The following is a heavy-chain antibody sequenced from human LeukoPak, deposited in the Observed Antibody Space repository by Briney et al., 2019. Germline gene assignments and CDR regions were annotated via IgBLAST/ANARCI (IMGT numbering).Heavy chain of an antibody. CDR1: GGSISSSNW. CDR2: IYHSGST. Sequence: SETLSLTCAVPGGSISSSNWWSWVRQPPGKGLEWIGEIYHSGSTNYNPSLKSRVTMSVDTSKNQFSLKLSSVTAADTAVYYCARGSIRSSAGAFDIWGQGTMVTVSS. J-gene: IGHJ3*02. CDR3: ARGSIRSSAGAFDI. D-gene: IGHD1-26*01. V-gene: IGHV4-4*02.